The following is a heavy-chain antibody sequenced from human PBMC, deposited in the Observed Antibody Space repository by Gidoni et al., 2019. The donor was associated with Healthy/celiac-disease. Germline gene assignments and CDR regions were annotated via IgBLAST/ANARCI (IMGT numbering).Heavy chain of an antibody. CDR1: GFPFRGSA. CDR3: TTRLEYDFWSGFDYYYYMDV. CDR2: IRSKANSYAT. D-gene: IGHD3-3*01. V-gene: IGHV3-73*02. J-gene: IGHJ6*03. Sequence: EVQLVESGGGLVQSGGSLKLSCAASGFPFRGSAMYWVRQASGKGLGWVGRIRSKANSYATAYAASVKGRFTISRDDSNNTAYLQMNSLKTEDTAVYYCTTRLEYDFWSGFDYYYYMDVWGKGTTVTVSS.